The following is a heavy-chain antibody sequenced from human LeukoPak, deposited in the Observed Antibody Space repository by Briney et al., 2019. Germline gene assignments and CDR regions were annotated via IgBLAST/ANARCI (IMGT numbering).Heavy chain of an antibody. J-gene: IGHJ6*04. V-gene: IGHV1-2*02. CDR2: INPNSGGT. Sequence: ASVKVSCKASGYTFTGYYMHWVRQAPGQGLEWIGWINPNSGGTNYAQKFQGRVTMTRDTSISTAYMELSRLRSDDTAVYYCANEKSIAAAVFRYGYYGMDVWGKGTTVTVSS. D-gene: IGHD6-13*01. CDR1: GYTFTGYY. CDR3: ANEKSIAAAVFRYGYYGMDV.